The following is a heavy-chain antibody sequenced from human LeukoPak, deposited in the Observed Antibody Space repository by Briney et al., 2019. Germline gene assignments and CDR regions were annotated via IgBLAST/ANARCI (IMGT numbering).Heavy chain of an antibody. Sequence: ASVKVSCKASGYTFTSYAMNWVRQAPGQGLEWMGGIIPIFGTANYAQKFQGRVTITADKSTSTAYMELSSLRSEDTAVYYCVRKVTMIADSAGTLGNWFDPWGQGTLVTVSS. V-gene: IGHV1-69*06. D-gene: IGHD3-22*01. CDR3: VRKVTMIADSAGTLGNWFDP. CDR2: IIPIFGTA. CDR1: GYTFTSYA. J-gene: IGHJ5*02.